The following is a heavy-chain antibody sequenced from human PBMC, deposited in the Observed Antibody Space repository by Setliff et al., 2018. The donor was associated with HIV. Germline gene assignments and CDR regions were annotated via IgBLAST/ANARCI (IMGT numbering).Heavy chain of an antibody. CDR3: ARGGYYYYFGVDV. V-gene: IGHV4-61*02. Sequence: SETLSLTCTVSGGSITSADYYWTWIRQPAGKGLEWIGRFSVPGTTNYGPSFRSRLTIWVDMSKNQFSLKLTSVTAADTAVYYCARGGYYYYFGVDVWGQGTTVTVSS. CDR1: GGSITSADYY. CDR2: FSVPGTT. J-gene: IGHJ6*02. D-gene: IGHD3-16*01.